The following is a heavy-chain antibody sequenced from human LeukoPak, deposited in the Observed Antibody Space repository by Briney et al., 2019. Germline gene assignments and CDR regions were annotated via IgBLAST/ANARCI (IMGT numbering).Heavy chain of an antibody. J-gene: IGHJ4*02. Sequence: PGGSLRLSCAASGFTFSRDWMHWVRQAPGKGLVWVSRMNNDGSTTNYADSVKGRFSISGDNAKNTLYQQMNSLRAEDTAVYYCVRALMGTDDHWGQGSLVTVSS. CDR1: GFTFSRDW. CDR2: MNNDGSTT. V-gene: IGHV3-74*01. CDR3: VRALMGTDDH. D-gene: IGHD2-21*02.